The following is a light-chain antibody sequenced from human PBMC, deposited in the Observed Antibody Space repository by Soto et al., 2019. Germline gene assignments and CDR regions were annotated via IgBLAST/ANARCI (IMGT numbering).Light chain of an antibody. CDR2: KAS. Sequence: DIQMTQSPSTLSASVGDRVTITCRASQSISSWLDWYQQKPGKAPKILIYKASSLESGVPSRFSGSGSGTEFTLTISSLQPDDVATYYCQQYDNYPYTFGQGSKLEIK. CDR1: QSISSW. CDR3: QQYDNYPYT. J-gene: IGKJ2*01. V-gene: IGKV1-5*03.